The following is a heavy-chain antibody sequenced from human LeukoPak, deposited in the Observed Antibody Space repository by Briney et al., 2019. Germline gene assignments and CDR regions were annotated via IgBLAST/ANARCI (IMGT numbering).Heavy chain of an antibody. J-gene: IGHJ5*02. CDR3: ARNSFDP. Sequence: GGSLRLSCAASGFTVSSDHMSWVRQAPGKGLEWGSVIYSGGSTYYADSVKGRLTISRDKYKNTIHLQMTSLRSEDTAMYYCARNSFDPWGQGTLVTVSS. CDR1: GFTVSSDH. CDR2: IYSGGST. V-gene: IGHV3-53*05.